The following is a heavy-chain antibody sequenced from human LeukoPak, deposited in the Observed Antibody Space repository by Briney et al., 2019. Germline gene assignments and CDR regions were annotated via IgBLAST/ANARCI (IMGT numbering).Heavy chain of an antibody. CDR2: MYTSGTT. J-gene: IGHJ6*03. V-gene: IGHV4-4*07. CDR1: GGSISSYC. Sequence: SETLSLTCTVSGGSISSYCWSWIRQPAGKGLEWIGHMYTSGTTNYNPSLKSRVTMSVDTSKNQFSLKLSSVTAADTAVYYCARRIADSYYYYYYMDVWGKGTTVTISS. D-gene: IGHD6-13*01. CDR3: ARRIADSYYYYYYMDV.